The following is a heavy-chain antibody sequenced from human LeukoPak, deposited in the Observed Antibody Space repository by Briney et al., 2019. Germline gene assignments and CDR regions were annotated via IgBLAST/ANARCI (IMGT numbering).Heavy chain of an antibody. CDR1: RFTFSTYA. CDR3: TRGPGYHDSSYLDY. D-gene: IGHD3-22*01. V-gene: IGHV3-30*04. J-gene: IGHJ4*02. Sequence: PGTSLRLSCAASRFTFSTYAMHWVRQAPGKGLEWVAVISYDGANKKHADSVKGRFTISRDNSKNTLYLRMNSLRPEDTAVYYCTRGPGYHDSSYLDYWGQGTLVTVSS. CDR2: ISYDGANK.